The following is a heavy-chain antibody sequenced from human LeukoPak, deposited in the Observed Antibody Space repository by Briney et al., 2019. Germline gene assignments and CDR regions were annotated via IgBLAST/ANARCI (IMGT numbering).Heavy chain of an antibody. J-gene: IGHJ4*02. CDR1: EYRFTNYW. V-gene: IGHV5-51*01. Sequence: GESLKISCKGSEYRFTNYWIGWVRQMPGKGLEWMGIIYAGDSTTRYSPSFQGQVTMSADKSINTAYLQWSSLKASDTAVYYCATTYDSSGPFDYWGQGTLVTVSS. CDR2: IYAGDSTT. D-gene: IGHD3-22*01. CDR3: ATTYDSSGPFDY.